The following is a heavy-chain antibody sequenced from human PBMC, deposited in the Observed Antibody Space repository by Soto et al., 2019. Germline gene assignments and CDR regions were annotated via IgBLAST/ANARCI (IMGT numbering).Heavy chain of an antibody. CDR3: ARDTGSGSYRSLLGMDV. V-gene: IGHV3-30-3*01. Sequence: PGGSLRLSCAASGFTFSSYAMHWVRQAPGKGLEWVAVISYDGSNKYYADSVKGRFTISRDNSKNTLYLQMNSLRAEDAAVYYCARDTGSGSYRSLLGMDVWGQGTTVTVSS. J-gene: IGHJ6*02. D-gene: IGHD3-10*01. CDR1: GFTFSSYA. CDR2: ISYDGSNK.